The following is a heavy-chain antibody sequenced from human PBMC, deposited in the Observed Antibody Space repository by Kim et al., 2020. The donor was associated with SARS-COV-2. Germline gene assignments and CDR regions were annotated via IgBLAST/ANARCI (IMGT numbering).Heavy chain of an antibody. D-gene: IGHD3-10*01. CDR1: GFTFSSYG. Sequence: GGSLRLSCAASGFTFSSYGMHWVRQAPGKGLEWVAVISYDGSNKYYADSVKGRFTISRDNSKNTLYLQMNSLRAEDTAVYYCAKYRRGVWFGELFAVDYYGMDVWGQGTTVTVSS. CDR2: ISYDGSNK. J-gene: IGHJ6*02. V-gene: IGHV3-30*18. CDR3: AKYRRGVWFGELFAVDYYGMDV.